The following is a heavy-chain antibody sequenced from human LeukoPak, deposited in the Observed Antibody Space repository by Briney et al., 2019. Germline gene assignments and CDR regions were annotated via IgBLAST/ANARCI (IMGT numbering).Heavy chain of an antibody. CDR1: GFTFSNAW. J-gene: IGHJ4*02. CDR3: ARDFDQLPSNTLDY. V-gene: IGHV3-15*07. Sequence: GGSLRLSCAASGFTFSNAWMNWVRQAPGKGLEWVGRIKSKTDGGTTDYAAPVKGRFTISRDDSKNTLYLQMNSLKTEDTAVYYCARDFDQLPSNTLDYWGQGTLVTVSS. D-gene: IGHD2-2*01. CDR2: IKSKTDGGTT.